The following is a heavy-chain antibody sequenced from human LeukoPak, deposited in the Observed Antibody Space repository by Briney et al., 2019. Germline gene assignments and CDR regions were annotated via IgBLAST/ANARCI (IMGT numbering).Heavy chain of an antibody. CDR1: GFTFSDYY. CDR2: ISSSGSTI. CDR3: ARDRGTYYYDTSSHYDAFDI. Sequence: GGSLRLSCAASGFTFSDYYMSWIRQAPGKGLEWVSYISSSGSTIYYADSVKGRFTISRDNAKNSLYLQMNSLRAGDTAVYYCARDRGTYYYDTSSHYDAFDIWGLGTMVTVSS. V-gene: IGHV3-11*04. J-gene: IGHJ3*02. D-gene: IGHD3-22*01.